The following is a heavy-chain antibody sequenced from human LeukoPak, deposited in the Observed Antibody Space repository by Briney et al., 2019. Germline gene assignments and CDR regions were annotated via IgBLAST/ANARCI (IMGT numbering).Heavy chain of an antibody. V-gene: IGHV3-23*01. Sequence: GGALRLSCTASGFTFSTYAMSWVRQAPGKGLEGVSSISDRSVSIYYADSVRGRFTISRDNSKYTLSLQMNSLRAEDTAIYWCAGSPSYSGDYSYDAFDMWGQGTMVTVSS. D-gene: IGHD1-26*01. CDR2: ISDRSVSI. CDR3: AGSPSYSGDYSYDAFDM. CDR1: GFTFSTYA. J-gene: IGHJ3*02.